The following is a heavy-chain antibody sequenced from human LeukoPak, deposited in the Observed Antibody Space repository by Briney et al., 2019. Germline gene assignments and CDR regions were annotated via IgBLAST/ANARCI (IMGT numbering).Heavy chain of an antibody. V-gene: IGHV1-2*02. CDR3: ASDANCNGGRCPLQRVAS. J-gene: IGHJ4*02. D-gene: IGHD2-15*01. CDR1: GYTFTSYY. CDR2: IGTNKGTT. Sequence: GASVKVSCKASGYTFTSYYIQWVRQAPGQGLEWMGWIGTNKGTTNYAQKFKGRVTISTDPSTSTAYMALTNLISDYTAINYFASDANCNGGRCPLQRVASGGEGTLLTVP.